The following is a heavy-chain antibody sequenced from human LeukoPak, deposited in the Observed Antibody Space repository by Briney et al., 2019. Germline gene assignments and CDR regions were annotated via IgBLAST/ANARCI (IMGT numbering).Heavy chain of an antibody. CDR2: IYYSGST. D-gene: IGHD2-21*02. Sequence: PSQTLSLTCTVSGGSISSGDYYWSWIRQPPGKGLEWIGYIYYSGSTYYNPPLKSRVTISVDTSKNQFSLKLSSVTAADTAVYYCAREVVTAFIDYWGQGTLVTVSS. V-gene: IGHV4-30-4*01. CDR1: GGSISSGDYY. J-gene: IGHJ4*02. CDR3: AREVVTAFIDY.